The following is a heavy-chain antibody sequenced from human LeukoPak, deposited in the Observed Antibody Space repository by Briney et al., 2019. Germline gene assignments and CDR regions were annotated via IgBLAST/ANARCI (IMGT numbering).Heavy chain of an antibody. D-gene: IGHD2-21*01. J-gene: IGHJ4*02. CDR2: IIPILGIA. CDR1: GGTFSSYA. Sequence: ASVKVSCKASGGTFSSYAISWVRQAPGQGLEWMGRIIPILGIANYAQKLQGRVTITADKSTSTAYMELSSLRSEDTAVYYCGVAAGYYFDYWGQGTLVTVSS. CDR3: GVAAGYYFDY. V-gene: IGHV1-69*04.